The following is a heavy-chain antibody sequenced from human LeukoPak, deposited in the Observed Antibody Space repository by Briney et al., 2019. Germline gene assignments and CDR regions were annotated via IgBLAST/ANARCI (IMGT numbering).Heavy chain of an antibody. V-gene: IGHV3-66*01. CDR3: ARDVYRDAYNSFDY. CDR1: GFSFIDDY. CDR2: IYSGCYSGGRP. Sequence: CLRPSSAASGFSFIDDYMSWIRPVAETWLEWVSAIYSGCYSGGRPLYADSVKGSFTNSSDSSKNTLFIQMNSLRGEDTAVYYCARDVYRDAYNSFDYWGLGILVTVSS. D-gene: IGHD5-24*01. J-gene: IGHJ4*02.